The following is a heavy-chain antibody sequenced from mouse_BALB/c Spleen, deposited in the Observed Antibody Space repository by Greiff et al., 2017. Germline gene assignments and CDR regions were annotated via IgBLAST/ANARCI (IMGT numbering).Heavy chain of an antibody. D-gene: IGHD1-1*01. CDR1: GYAFTNYL. V-gene: IGHV1-54*01. J-gene: IGHJ2*01. Sequence: QVHVKQSGAELVRPGTSVKVSCKASGYAFTNYLIEWVKQRPGQGLEWIGVINPGSGGTNYNEKFKGKATLTADKSSSTAYMQLSSLTSDDSAVYFCARSYYYGSSYSDYWGQGTTLTVSS. CDR2: INPGSGGT. CDR3: ARSYYYGSSYSDY.